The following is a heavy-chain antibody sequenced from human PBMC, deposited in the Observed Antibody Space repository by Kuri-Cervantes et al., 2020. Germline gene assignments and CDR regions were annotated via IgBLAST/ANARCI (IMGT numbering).Heavy chain of an antibody. CDR2: INESGTI. Sequence: ESLKISCAVYGGSFTTYYQWTWIRQPPGKGPEWIGEINESGTIDYNPSLKSRVTISTDMSKNQFSLKLSAVTAADTAVYYCARDQDYDILTGYYLWGQGTLVTVSS. V-gene: IGHV4-34*01. D-gene: IGHD3-9*01. CDR1: GGSFTTYY. J-gene: IGHJ4*02. CDR3: ARDQDYDILTGYYL.